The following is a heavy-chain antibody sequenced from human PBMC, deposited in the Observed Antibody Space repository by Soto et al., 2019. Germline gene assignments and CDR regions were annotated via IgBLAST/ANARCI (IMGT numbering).Heavy chain of an antibody. V-gene: IGHV4-39*01. CDR2: IYYSGRS. D-gene: IGHD4-17*01. CDR3: ARQRTTVVTQAYFDH. Sequence: PSETLSLTCTVSGGSITSSSYYWGWIRQPPGKGLEWIGGIYYSGRSYYNPSLKSRVTMSVGTSKNQFSLTLNSVTAADAAVYYCARQRTTVVTQAYFDHWGQGTLVTVSS. CDR1: GGSITSSSYY. J-gene: IGHJ4*02.